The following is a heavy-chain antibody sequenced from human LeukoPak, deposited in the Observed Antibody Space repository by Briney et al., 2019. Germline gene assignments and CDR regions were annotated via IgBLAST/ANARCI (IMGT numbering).Heavy chain of an antibody. V-gene: IGHV3-23*01. CDR2: INANSGTT. CDR3: AKPISGGLAVTADWFHP. Sequence: GGSLRVPCTASGFAFSVYAMSWLRQPPGKGLEWVSTINANSGTTSYAASVRGRFTISRDNSKNTLYLQLNTLRADDTATYYCAKPISGGLAVTADWFHPWGQGTLVVVSS. J-gene: IGHJ5*01. D-gene: IGHD6-19*01. CDR1: GFAFSVYA.